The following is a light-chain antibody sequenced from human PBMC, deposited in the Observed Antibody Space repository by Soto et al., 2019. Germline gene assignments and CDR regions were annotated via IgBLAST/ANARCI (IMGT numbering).Light chain of an antibody. Sequence: DLQMTQSPSSLSASVGDRVSITCRASENINSYLNWYQQKPGKAAKLLIYVASTLQSGVPSRFSGSASGTEFTLTISSLQPEDFATYYCQQSYSALPLSFGGGTKVEIK. CDR2: VAS. J-gene: IGKJ4*01. CDR1: ENINSY. CDR3: QQSYSALPLS. V-gene: IGKV1-39*01.